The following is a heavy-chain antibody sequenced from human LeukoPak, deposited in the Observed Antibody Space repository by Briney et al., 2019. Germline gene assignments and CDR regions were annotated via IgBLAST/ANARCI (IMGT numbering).Heavy chain of an antibody. Sequence: SETLSLTCAVYGGSFSGYYWSWIRQPPGKGLEWIGEINHSGSTNYNPSLKSRVTISVDTSKNQFSLKLSSVTAADTAVYYCARRYYDYVWGSYRPWDYWGQGTLVTVSS. J-gene: IGHJ4*02. CDR2: INHSGST. CDR3: ARRYYDYVWGSYRPWDY. CDR1: GGSFSGYY. D-gene: IGHD3-16*02. V-gene: IGHV4-34*01.